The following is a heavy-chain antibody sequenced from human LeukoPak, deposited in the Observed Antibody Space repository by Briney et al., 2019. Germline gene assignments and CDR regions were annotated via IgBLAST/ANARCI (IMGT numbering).Heavy chain of an antibody. CDR3: AKAERYSSGWYQAFDY. D-gene: IGHD6-19*01. J-gene: IGHJ4*02. CDR2: ISSSSSSI. Sequence: GGSLRLSCAASGFTFSSYSMNWVRQAPGKGLEWVSYISSSSSSIYYADSVMGRFTISRDNSKNTLYLQMNSLRAEDTAVYYCAKAERYSSGWYQAFDYWGQGTLVTVSS. V-gene: IGHV3-48*01. CDR1: GFTFSSYS.